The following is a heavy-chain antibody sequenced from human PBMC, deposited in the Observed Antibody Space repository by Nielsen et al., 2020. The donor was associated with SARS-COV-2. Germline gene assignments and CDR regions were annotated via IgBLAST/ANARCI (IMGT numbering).Heavy chain of an antibody. Sequence: SETLSLTCGVSGRSLTGYQWTWLRQPPGKGLEWLGEINLSGRTKTNPSLRSRLTMSVDTSRNQFSLRLTSVTAADTAMYYCVNGGRYSDGWSLWYWDKGSLVTVSS. CDR1: GRSLTGYQ. J-gene: IGHJ4*02. CDR2: INLSGRT. V-gene: IGHV4-34*10. CDR3: VNGGRYSDGWSLWY. D-gene: IGHD5-12*01.